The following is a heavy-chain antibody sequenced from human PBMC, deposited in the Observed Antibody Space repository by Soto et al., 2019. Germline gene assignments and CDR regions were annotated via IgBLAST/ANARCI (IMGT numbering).Heavy chain of an antibody. D-gene: IGHD6-13*01. Sequence: QVQLQQWGAGLLKPSETLSLTCAVYGGSFSGYYWSWIRQPPGKGLEWIGEINHSGSTNYNPSLKSRGTISVDTAKNQFSLKLSSVTAADTAVYYCARATAAAGYDYWGQGTLVTVSS. CDR1: GGSFSGYY. CDR2: INHSGST. CDR3: ARATAAAGYDY. J-gene: IGHJ4*02. V-gene: IGHV4-34*01.